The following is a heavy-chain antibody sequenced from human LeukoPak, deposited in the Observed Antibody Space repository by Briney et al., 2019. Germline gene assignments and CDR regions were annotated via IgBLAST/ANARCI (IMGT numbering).Heavy chain of an antibody. Sequence: GGPLRLSCAASGFTFSSYAMSWVRQAPGKGLEWVSGISGSGVSTYYADSVKGRFTISRDNSKNTLYLQMNSLRAEDTAVYYCAKDKGVGANDFWGQGTLVTVSS. CDR1: GFTFSSYA. J-gene: IGHJ4*02. V-gene: IGHV3-23*01. CDR2: ISGSGVST. CDR3: AKDKGVGANDF. D-gene: IGHD1-26*01.